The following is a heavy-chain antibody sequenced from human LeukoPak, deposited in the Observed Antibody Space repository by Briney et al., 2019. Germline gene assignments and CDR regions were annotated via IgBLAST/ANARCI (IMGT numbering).Heavy chain of an antibody. Sequence: GASVKVSCKASGGTFSSYAISWVRQAPGQGLEWMGGIIPIFGTANYAQKFQGRVTITADESTSTAYMELSSLRSEDTAVYYCARDVPMTTVTTFWFDPWGQGTLVTVSS. V-gene: IGHV1-69*13. D-gene: IGHD4-17*01. CDR3: ARDVPMTTVTTFWFDP. CDR2: IIPIFGTA. J-gene: IGHJ5*02. CDR1: GGTFSSYA.